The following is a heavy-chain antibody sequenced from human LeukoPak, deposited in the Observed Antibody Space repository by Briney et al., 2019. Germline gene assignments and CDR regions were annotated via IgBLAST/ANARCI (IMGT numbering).Heavy chain of an antibody. CDR1: GGSIRNYY. D-gene: IGHD3-22*01. CDR2: FSYSGST. Sequence: SETLSLTCTVSGGSIRNYYWSWIRQPPGKGLEWIGYFSYSGSTTYNPSLKSRVTISVDTSKNQFSLKLSSVTAADTAVYYCTRGSIAYYYMDVWGKGTTVTISS. CDR3: TRGSIAYYYMDV. J-gene: IGHJ6*03. V-gene: IGHV4-59*01.